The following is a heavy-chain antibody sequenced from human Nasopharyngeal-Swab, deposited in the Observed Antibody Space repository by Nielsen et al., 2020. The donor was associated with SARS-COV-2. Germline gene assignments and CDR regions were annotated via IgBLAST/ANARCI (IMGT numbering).Heavy chain of an antibody. CDR2: IYYNGNT. CDR1: DGSITDYY. J-gene: IGHJ4*02. V-gene: IGHV4-59*04. D-gene: IGHD6-13*01. CDR3: VRSSSWYYFDY. Sequence: SETLSLTCTVSDGSITDYYWGWIRQPPGKGLEWNGNIYYNGNTYQNPSLKSRLTISVDKSKNQFSLQLSSVTAADTAVYYCVRSSSWYYFDYWAQGTQVTVSS.